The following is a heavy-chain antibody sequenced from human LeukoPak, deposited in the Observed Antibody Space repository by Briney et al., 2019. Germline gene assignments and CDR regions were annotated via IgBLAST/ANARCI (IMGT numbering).Heavy chain of an antibody. V-gene: IGHV3-7*03. Sequence: GGSLRLSCAASGFTFSSSAMSWVRQAPGKGLEWVANIKQDGSEKYYVDSVKGRFTISRDNAKNSLYLQMNSLRAEDTAVYYCARGPSFDYWGQGTLVTVSS. CDR3: ARGPSFDY. CDR1: GFTFSSSA. J-gene: IGHJ4*02. CDR2: IKQDGSEK.